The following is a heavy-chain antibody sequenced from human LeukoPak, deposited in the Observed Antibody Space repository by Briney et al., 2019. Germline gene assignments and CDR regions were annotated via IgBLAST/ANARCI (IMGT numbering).Heavy chain of an antibody. V-gene: IGHV4-34*01. J-gene: IGHJ4*02. CDR2: INHSGST. CDR1: GGSFSGHY. D-gene: IGHD2-2*01. CDR3: ARGRYCSSTSCYLLLDY. Sequence: PSETLSLTCAVYGGSFSGHYWSWIHQPPGKGLEWIGEINHSGSTNYNPSLKSRVTISVDTSKNQFSLKLSSVTAADTAVYYCARGRYCSSTSCYLLLDYWGQGTLVTVSS.